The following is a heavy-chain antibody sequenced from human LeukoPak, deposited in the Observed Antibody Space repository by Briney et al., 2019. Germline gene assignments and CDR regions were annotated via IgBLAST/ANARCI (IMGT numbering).Heavy chain of an antibody. J-gene: IGHJ5*02. CDR1: GTSISSGGFS. Sequence: NPSQTLSLTCSVSGTSISSGGFSWTWIRQSPGKGLEWIGHSYFNEQTSYNPSLKSRASISADTSKNQFSLNLTSVTVADTAVYYCVGFYGSGSYHWFDPWGQGTLVTVSS. CDR3: VGFYGSGSYHWFDP. V-gene: IGHV4-31*03. D-gene: IGHD3-10*01. CDR2: SYFNEQT.